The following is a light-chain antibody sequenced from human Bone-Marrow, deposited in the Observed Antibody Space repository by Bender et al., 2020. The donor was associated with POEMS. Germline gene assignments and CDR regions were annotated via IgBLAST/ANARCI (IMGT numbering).Light chain of an antibody. Sequence: QSALTQPASVSGSPGQSITISCTGTSNNVGSYNLVSWYQQLPGKAPELIIYDVFSRPPGISGRFSGSKSANTASLTISGLQAEDEAEYHCCSYAGTGTFAVVFGGGTKLTVL. V-gene: IGLV2-23*02. CDR1: SNNVGSYNL. CDR2: DVF. J-gene: IGLJ2*01. CDR3: CSYAGTGTFAVV.